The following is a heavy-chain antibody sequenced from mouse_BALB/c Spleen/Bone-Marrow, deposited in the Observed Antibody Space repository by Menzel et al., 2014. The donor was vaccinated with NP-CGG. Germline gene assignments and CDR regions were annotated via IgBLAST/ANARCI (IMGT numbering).Heavy chain of an antibody. CDR3: ERKIITSFAY. D-gene: IGHD1-1*01. CDR1: GYAFTNYL. V-gene: IGHV1-54*01. J-gene: IGHJ3*01. Sequence: VQLQQSGAELVRPGTSVKVSCKASGYAFTNYLIEWVKQRPGQGLEWIGVINPGSGGTNYNEKFKGKATLTADKSSSHAYMQLSSLKSDDSAVYLCERKIITSFAYWGQGTLVTVSA. CDR2: INPGSGGT.